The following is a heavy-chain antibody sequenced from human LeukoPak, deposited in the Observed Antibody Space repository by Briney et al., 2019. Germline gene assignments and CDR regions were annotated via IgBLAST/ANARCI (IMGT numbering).Heavy chain of an antibody. V-gene: IGHV4-39*01. Sequence: SETLSLTCTVSGGSISSSTYYWGWIRQPPGKGLEWIGSIYYSGLTYYNPSLESRVTISVDTSKNQFSLKLSSVTAADTAIYYCARGQGRFRRQWHLLNWFDPWGQGTLVTVSS. CDR1: GGSISSSTYY. D-gene: IGHD1-26*01. J-gene: IGHJ5*02. CDR2: IYYSGLT. CDR3: ARGQGRFRRQWHLLNWFDP.